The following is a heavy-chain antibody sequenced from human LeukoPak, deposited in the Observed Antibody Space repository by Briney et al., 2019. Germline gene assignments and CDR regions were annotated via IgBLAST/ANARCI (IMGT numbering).Heavy chain of an antibody. CDR3: ARGPSHYYGSGSYFMDV. CDR2: ISSSSSYI. V-gene: IGHV3-21*01. J-gene: IGHJ6*03. D-gene: IGHD3-10*01. Sequence: GGSLRLSCAASGFTFSSYAMHWVRQAPGKGLEWVSSISSSSSYIYYADSVKGRFTISRDNAKNSLYLQMNSLRAEDTAVYYCARGPSHYYGSGSYFMDVWGKGTTVTVSS. CDR1: GFTFSSYA.